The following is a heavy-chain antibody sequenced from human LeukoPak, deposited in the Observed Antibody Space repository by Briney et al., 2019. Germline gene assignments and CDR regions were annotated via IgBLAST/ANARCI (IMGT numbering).Heavy chain of an antibody. CDR3: ASSSSSMGNFDY. Sequence: GESLKISCKGSGYNFTNYWIGWVRQMSGKGLEWMGIFYPGDSVTRYSPSFQGQVTISADKSISTAYLQWSSLKASDTAMYYCASSSSSMGNFDYWGQGTLVTVSS. CDR2: FYPGDSVT. J-gene: IGHJ4*02. D-gene: IGHD6-13*01. CDR1: GYNFTNYW. V-gene: IGHV5-51*01.